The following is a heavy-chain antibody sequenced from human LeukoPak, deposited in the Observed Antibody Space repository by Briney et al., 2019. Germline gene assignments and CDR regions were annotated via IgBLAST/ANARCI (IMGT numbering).Heavy chain of an antibody. V-gene: IGHV4-39*01. CDR2: IYYTRSS. CDR3: ARRGEIGAGFFDL. CDR1: GGSISSSSHH. J-gene: IGHJ2*01. Sequence: SETLSLTCTVSGGSISSSSHHWAWTRQSPEKGLEWIGNIYYTRSSYYNPSVRGRVTISVDTSKNQFSLRLYSVTAADTAVYYCARRGEIGAGFFDLWGRGTLVTVSS. D-gene: IGHD3-16*01.